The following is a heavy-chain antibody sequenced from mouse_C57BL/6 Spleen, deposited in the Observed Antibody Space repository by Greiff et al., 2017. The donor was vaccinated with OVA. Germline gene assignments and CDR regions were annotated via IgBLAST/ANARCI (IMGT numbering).Heavy chain of an antibody. CDR1: GFTFSDFY. CDR2: SRNKANDYTT. J-gene: IGHJ1*03. Sequence: EVKVVESGGGLVQSGRSLRLSCATSGFTFSDFYMEWVRQAPGKGLEWIAASRNKANDYTTEYSASVKGRFIVSRDTSQSILYLQMNALRAEDTAIYYCARAFYYGSTDWYFDVWGTGTTVTVSS. V-gene: IGHV7-1*01. D-gene: IGHD1-1*01. CDR3: ARAFYYGSTDWYFDV.